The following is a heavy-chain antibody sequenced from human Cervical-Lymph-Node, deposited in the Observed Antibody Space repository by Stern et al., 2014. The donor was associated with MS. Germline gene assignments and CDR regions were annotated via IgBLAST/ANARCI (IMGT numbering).Heavy chain of an antibody. D-gene: IGHD4-11*01. CDR1: GYTFTGNY. CDR3: AKMGDPVTTTFDH. Sequence: VQLLESGAEVKRPGASVKVSCKASGYTFTGNYLHWVRQAPGQGLEWVGRLNPGRGVTNYAQKFQGRVTMTRDTSISTAYMELRRVRSDDTAVYYCAKMGDPVTTTFDHWGQGTLVTVSS. J-gene: IGHJ5*02. CDR2: LNPGRGVT. V-gene: IGHV1-2*06.